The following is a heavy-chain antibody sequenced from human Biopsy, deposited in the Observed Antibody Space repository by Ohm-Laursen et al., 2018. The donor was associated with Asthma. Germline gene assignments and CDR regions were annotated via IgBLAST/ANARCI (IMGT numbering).Heavy chain of an antibody. D-gene: IGHD3-3*02. CDR3: ARTFHFWSPYHAEHYQL. CDR2: IKQDGSEN. V-gene: IGHV3-7*01. Sequence: GSLRLSCAASGFTFGDYWMSWVRQVPGRGLEWVANIKQDGSENNHVDSLKGRFTISRDNAKNSLYLQMNSLRAEDTAVYYCARTFHFWSPYHAEHYQLWGQGTLVTVSS. J-gene: IGHJ1*01. CDR1: GFTFGDYW.